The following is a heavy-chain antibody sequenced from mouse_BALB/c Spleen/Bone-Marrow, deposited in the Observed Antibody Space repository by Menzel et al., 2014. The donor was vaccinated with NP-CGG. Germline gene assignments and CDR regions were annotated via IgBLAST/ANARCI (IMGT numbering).Heavy chain of an antibody. CDR3: SKDGGYDYSYYFDY. CDR1: GFTFSSYS. V-gene: IGHV5-6-4*01. D-gene: IGHD2-4*01. J-gene: IGHJ2*01. Sequence: EVNVVESGGGLVKPGGSLKLSCAASGFTFSSYSMSWVRQTPEKRLEWVATISSGGHDTYYPDSVKGRFTISRDNAKSTLYLQMSSLKSEDTAMYYCSKDGGYDYSYYFDYWGQGTTLTVSS. CDR2: ISSGGHDT.